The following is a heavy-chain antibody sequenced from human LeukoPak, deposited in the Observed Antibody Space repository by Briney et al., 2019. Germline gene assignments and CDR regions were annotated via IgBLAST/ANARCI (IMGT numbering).Heavy chain of an antibody. Sequence: PGGSLRLSCAASGFTFSSYEMNWVRQAPGKGLEWVSYISSSGSTIYYADSVKGRFTISRDNAKNSLYLQMNSLRAEDTAVYYCARDRSSSWPFDYWGQGTLVTVSS. CDR3: ARDRSSSWPFDY. CDR2: ISSSGSTI. J-gene: IGHJ4*02. CDR1: GFTFSSYE. D-gene: IGHD6-13*01. V-gene: IGHV3-48*03.